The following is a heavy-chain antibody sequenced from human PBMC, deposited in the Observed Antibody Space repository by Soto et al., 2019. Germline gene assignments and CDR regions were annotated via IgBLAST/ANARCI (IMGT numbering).Heavy chain of an antibody. D-gene: IGHD6-13*01. J-gene: IGHJ6*02. CDR3: ASFIAAACTSPYYYGMYV. V-gene: IGHV3-33*08. Sequence: GGSLRLSCAASGFTFSSYAMHWVRQAPGKGLEWVAVIWYDGSNKYYADSVKGRFTISRDNSKNTLYLQMNSLRAEDTAVYYCASFIAAACTSPYYYGMYVWGQGATVTVSS. CDR2: IWYDGSNK. CDR1: GFTFSSYA.